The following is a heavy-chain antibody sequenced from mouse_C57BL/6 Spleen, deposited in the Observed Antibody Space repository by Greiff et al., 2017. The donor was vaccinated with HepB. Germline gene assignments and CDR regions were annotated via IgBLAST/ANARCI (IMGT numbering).Heavy chain of an antibody. D-gene: IGHD2-4*01. CDR1: GFTFNTYA. J-gene: IGHJ2*01. CDR2: IRSKSSNYAT. V-gene: IGHV10-3*01. CDR3: VRESDYDNYFDY. Sequence: EVQLQQSGGGLVQPKGSLKLSCAASGFTFNTYAMHWVRQAPGKGLEWVARIRSKSSNYATYYADSVKDRFTISRDDSQSMLYLQMNNLKTEDTAMYYCVRESDYDNYFDYWGQGTTLTVSS.